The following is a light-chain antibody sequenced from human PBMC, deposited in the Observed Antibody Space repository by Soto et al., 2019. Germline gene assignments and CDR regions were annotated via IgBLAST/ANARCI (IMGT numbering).Light chain of an antibody. CDR3: QQHINWPLT. Sequence: EIVLTQSPATLSLSPGERATLSCRASQTVSSSLAWYQQKPGQAPRLLIYEASNRATGIPARFSGSGYGADFTLTISSLETEDFALYYCQQHINWPLTFGGGTKVDIK. J-gene: IGKJ4*01. CDR2: EAS. V-gene: IGKV3-11*01. CDR1: QTVSSS.